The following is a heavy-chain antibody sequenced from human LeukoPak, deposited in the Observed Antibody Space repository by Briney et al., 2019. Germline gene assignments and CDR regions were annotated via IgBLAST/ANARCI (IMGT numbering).Heavy chain of an antibody. V-gene: IGHV3-30*18. Sequence: HPGGSLRLSCAASGFTFSSYGMHWVRQAPGKGLEWVAVISYDGSNKYYADSVKGRFTISRDNSKNTLYLQMNSLRAEDTAVYYCAKEKITMIVSISVLDYWGQGTLVTVSS. CDR2: ISYDGSNK. J-gene: IGHJ4*02. CDR1: GFTFSSYG. D-gene: IGHD3-22*01. CDR3: AKEKITMIVSISVLDY.